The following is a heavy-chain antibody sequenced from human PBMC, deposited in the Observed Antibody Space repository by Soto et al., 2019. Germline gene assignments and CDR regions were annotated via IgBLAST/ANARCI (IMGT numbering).Heavy chain of an antibody. J-gene: IGHJ3*02. CDR3: TRELPHLRYFVDAFDI. CDR2: IRSKAYGGTT. Sequence: NPGGSLRHSCTASGFTFGDYAMSWFRQAPGKGLEWVGFIRSKAYGGTTEYAASVKGRFTISRDDSKSIAYLQMNSLKTEDTAVNYCTRELPHLRYFVDAFDIWGQGTMVTVSS. D-gene: IGHD3-9*01. CDR1: GFTFGDYA. V-gene: IGHV3-49*05.